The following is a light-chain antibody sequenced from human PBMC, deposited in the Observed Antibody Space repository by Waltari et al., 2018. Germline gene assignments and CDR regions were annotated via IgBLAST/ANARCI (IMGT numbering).Light chain of an antibody. CDR2: KAS. J-gene: IGKJ1*01. V-gene: IGKV1-5*03. CDR3: QQYNSYLT. Sequence: DIQMTQSPSTLSASVGDRVTITCRASQSISSWLAWYQQKPGKAPKLLIYKASSLERGVPSRCSGSGSGTEFTLTISSLQPDDFATYYCQQYNSYLTFGQGTKVEIK. CDR1: QSISSW.